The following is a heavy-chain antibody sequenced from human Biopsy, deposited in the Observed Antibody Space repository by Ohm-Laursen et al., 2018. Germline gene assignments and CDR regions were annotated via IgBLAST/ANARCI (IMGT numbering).Heavy chain of an antibody. CDR3: AREPWIAAVAYFDP. CDR1: GGSISNYY. Sequence: PSETLSLTCTVSGGSISNYYWSWIRQPAGKGLEWIGRIYSSGSTNYNPSLKSRVTMSVDTSKNQFSLILSSMTAADTAVYYCAREPWIAAVAYFDPWGQGTLVTVSS. D-gene: IGHD6-13*01. J-gene: IGHJ5*02. CDR2: IYSSGST. V-gene: IGHV4-4*07.